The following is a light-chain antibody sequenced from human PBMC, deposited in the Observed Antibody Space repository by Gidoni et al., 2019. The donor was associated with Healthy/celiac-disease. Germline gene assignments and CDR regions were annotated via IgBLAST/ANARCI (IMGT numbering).Light chain of an antibody. CDR2: GAS. CDR3: QQYGSSVT. J-gene: IGKJ1*01. CDR1: QSVSSSY. V-gene: IGKV3-20*01. Sequence: EIVLTQSPGTLSLSPRERATLSCRAIQSVSSSYLAWYQKKPGQAHRLLIYGASSRATGIPDRFSGSGSGTDFTLTISRLEPEDFAVYYCQQYGSSVTFGQGTKVEIK.